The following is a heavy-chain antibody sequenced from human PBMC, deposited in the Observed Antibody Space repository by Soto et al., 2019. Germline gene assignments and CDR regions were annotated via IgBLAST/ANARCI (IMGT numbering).Heavy chain of an antibody. V-gene: IGHV4-39*01. Sequence: ASETLSLPCTVSGGSISSSSYYWGWVRQPPGKGLEWIGSIYYSGSTYYNPSLKSRVTISVDTSKNQFSLKLSSVTAADTAVYYCARQRSIFGVVTLDAFDIWGQGTMVTVSS. CDR1: GGSISSSSYY. CDR3: ARQRSIFGVVTLDAFDI. D-gene: IGHD3-3*01. CDR2: IYYSGST. J-gene: IGHJ3*02.